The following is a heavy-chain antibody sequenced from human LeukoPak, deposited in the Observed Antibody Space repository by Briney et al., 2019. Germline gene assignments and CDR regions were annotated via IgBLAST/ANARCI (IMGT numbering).Heavy chain of an antibody. V-gene: IGHV6-1*01. CDR1: GDSVPTNSAA. Sequence: SQTLSLTCAISGDSVPTNSAAWNWIRQSPSRGLEWLGRTYYRSKWFIDYAVSVRSRITINPDTSKNQFSLQLDSVTPEDTAVYYCAREAASTFDYWGQGTLVTVSS. CDR2: TYYRSKWFI. D-gene: IGHD5/OR15-5a*01. J-gene: IGHJ4*02. CDR3: AREAASTFDY.